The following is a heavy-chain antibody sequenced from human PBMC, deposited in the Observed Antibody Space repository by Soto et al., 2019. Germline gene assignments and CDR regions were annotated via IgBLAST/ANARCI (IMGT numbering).Heavy chain of an antibody. CDR2: ISWNSGSI. D-gene: IGHD1-26*01. Sequence: EVQLVESGGGLVQPGRSLRLSCAASGFTFDDYAMHWVRQAPGKGLEWVSGISWNSGSIGYADSVKGRFTISRDNAKNSLYLQMNSLRAEDTALYYCAKDMDESIVGATSDYWGQGTLVTVSS. CDR3: AKDMDESIVGATSDY. CDR1: GFTFDDYA. J-gene: IGHJ4*02. V-gene: IGHV3-9*01.